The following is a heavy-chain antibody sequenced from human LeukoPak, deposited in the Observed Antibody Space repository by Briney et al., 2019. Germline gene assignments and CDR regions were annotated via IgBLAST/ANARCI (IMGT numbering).Heavy chain of an antibody. V-gene: IGHV1-69*13. Sequence: ASVKVSCKASGGTFSSYAISWVRQAPGQGLEWMGGIIPIFGTANYAQKFQGRVTITADESTSTAYMELSSLRSEDTAVYYCASGWSGYPPDYWGQGTLVTVSS. CDR2: IIPIFGTA. CDR3: ASGWSGYPPDY. J-gene: IGHJ4*02. CDR1: GGTFSSYA. D-gene: IGHD3-3*01.